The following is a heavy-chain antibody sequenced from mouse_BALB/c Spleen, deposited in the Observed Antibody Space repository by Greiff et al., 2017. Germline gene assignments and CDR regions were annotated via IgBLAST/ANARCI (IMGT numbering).Heavy chain of an antibody. CDR1: GFTFSNYW. CDR2: IRLKSNNYAT. D-gene: IGHD2-14*01. CDR3: TRGYEGRPWFAY. Sequence: EVQLVESGGGLVQPGGSMKLSCVASGFTFSNYWMNWVRQSPEKGLEWVAEIRLKSNNYATHYAESVKGRFTISRDDSKSSVYLQMNNLRAEDTGIYYCTRGYEGRPWFAYWGQGTLVTVSA. J-gene: IGHJ3*01. V-gene: IGHV6-6*02.